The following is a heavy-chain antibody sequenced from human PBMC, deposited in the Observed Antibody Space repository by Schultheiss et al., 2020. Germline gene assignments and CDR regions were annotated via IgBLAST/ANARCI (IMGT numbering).Heavy chain of an antibody. CDR3: ARLQLPSP. J-gene: IGHJ5*02. CDR2: IYYSGST. V-gene: IGHV4-61*01. Sequence: SETLSLTCTVSGGSVSSGSYYWSWIRQPPGKGLEWIGYIYYSGSTNYNPSLKSRVTISVDTSKNQFSLKLSSVTAADTAVYYCARLQLPSPWGQGTLVTVSS. D-gene: IGHD6-6*01. CDR1: GGSVSSGSYY.